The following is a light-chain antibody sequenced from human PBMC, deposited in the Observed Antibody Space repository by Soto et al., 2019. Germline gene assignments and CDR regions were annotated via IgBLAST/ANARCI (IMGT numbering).Light chain of an antibody. CDR3: SSYTGTSTGV. J-gene: IGLJ3*02. CDR2: EVT. Sequence: QSVLTQPASVSGSPGQSITISCTGASSDVGGYNYVSWYQQHPGKAPKLMIYEVTNRPSGVSYRFSGSKSDNTASLTISGLQAEDEADYYCSSYTGTSTGVFGGGTKLTVL. CDR1: SSDVGGYNY. V-gene: IGLV2-14*01.